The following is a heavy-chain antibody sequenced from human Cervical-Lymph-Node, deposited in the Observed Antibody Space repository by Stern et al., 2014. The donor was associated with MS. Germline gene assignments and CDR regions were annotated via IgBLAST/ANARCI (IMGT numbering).Heavy chain of an antibody. D-gene: IGHD6-19*01. V-gene: IGHV3-74*01. J-gene: IGHJ5*02. CDR2: ISSDGSST. Sequence: VQLVESGGGLVQPGGSLRVSCAASGFTFRSYWMHWVPQAPGKGLVWVSSISSDGSSTSYADSVKGRFTISRDNAKNTLYLQMNSLRAEDTAVYYCAFRIAVAGTIWFDPWGQGTLVTVSS. CDR3: AFRIAVAGTIWFDP. CDR1: GFTFRSYW.